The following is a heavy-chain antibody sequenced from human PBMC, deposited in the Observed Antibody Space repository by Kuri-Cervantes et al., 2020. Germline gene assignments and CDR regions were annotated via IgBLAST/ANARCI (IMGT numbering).Heavy chain of an antibody. V-gene: IGHV3-23*01. CDR2: ISGSGGKT. Sequence: GESLKISCAASGFTFSNYAMTWVRQAPGKGLEWVSGISGSGGKTYYADSVKGRFTISRDNSKNTLYLQMNNLRTEDTAVYYCAKGSGDPAVYYYYYYYMDVWGKGTTVTVSS. J-gene: IGHJ6*03. CDR1: GFTFSNYA. CDR3: AKGSGDPAVYYYYYYYMDV. D-gene: IGHD4-17*01.